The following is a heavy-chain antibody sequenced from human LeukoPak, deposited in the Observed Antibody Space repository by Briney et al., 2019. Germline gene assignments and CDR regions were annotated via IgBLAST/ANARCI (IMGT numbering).Heavy chain of an antibody. CDR2: IIPIFGTA. J-gene: IGHJ4*02. V-gene: IGHV1-69*05. Sequence: ASVKVPCKASGGTFSSYAISWVRQAPGQGLEWMGGIIPIFGTANYAQKFQGRVTITTDESTSTAYMELSSLRSEDTAVYYCARGDNWIPDYWGQGTLGTVSS. CDR1: GGTFSSYA. CDR3: ARGDNWIPDY. D-gene: IGHD1-20*01.